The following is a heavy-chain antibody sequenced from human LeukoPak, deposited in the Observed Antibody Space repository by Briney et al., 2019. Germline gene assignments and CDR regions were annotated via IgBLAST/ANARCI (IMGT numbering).Heavy chain of an antibody. D-gene: IGHD6-13*01. CDR1: GGTFSSYA. CDR3: ARDSSSWYPWFDP. CDR2: IIPIFGTA. V-gene: IGHV1-69*01. J-gene: IGHJ5*02. Sequence: SVKVSCKASGGTFSSYAISWVRQAPGQGLEWMRGIIPIFGTANYAQKFQGRVTITADESTSTAYMELSSLRSEDTAVYYCARDSSSWYPWFDPWGQGTLVSVSS.